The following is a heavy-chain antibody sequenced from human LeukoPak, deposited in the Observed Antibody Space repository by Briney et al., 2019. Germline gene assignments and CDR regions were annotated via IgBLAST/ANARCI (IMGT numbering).Heavy chain of an antibody. J-gene: IGHJ5*02. CDR2: ISAYNGNT. Sequence: GASVKVSCKASGYTFTSYGISWVRQAPGQGLEWMGWISAYNGNTNYAQKFQGRVTMTRDTSISTAYMELSRLRSDDTAVYYCARVLLRAHNWFDPWGQGTLVTVSS. CDR1: GYTFTSYG. V-gene: IGHV1-18*01. CDR3: ARVLLRAHNWFDP.